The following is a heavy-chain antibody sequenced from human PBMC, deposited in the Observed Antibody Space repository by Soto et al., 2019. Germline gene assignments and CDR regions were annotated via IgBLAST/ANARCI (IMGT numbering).Heavy chain of an antibody. CDR1: GFTFSSYA. V-gene: IGHV3-23*01. J-gene: IGHJ6*04. Sequence: GGSLRLSCAASGFTFSSYAMSWVRQAPGKGLEWVSAISGSGGSTYDADPEKGRFTNSRGKSKNTVYLQMNSLRAEDTAVYYCAKDGGQGYCSSTSCYAVLDVWGKGTTVTVSS. D-gene: IGHD2-2*01. CDR2: ISGSGGST. CDR3: AKDGGQGYCSSTSCYAVLDV.